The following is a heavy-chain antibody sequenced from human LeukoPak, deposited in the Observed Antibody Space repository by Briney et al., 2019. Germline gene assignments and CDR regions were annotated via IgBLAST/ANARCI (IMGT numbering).Heavy chain of an antibody. CDR2: ISGSGGST. CDR3: AKDYSDSRVADVFFEY. Sequence: GGSLRLSCAASGFTFSSYAMSWVRQAPGKGLEWVSAISGSGGSTYYADSVKGRFTISRDNSKNMFHLQLNSLRAEDTAVYYCAKDYSDSRVADVFFEYWGQGTLVTVSS. D-gene: IGHD2-15*01. V-gene: IGHV3-23*01. J-gene: IGHJ4*02. CDR1: GFTFSSYA.